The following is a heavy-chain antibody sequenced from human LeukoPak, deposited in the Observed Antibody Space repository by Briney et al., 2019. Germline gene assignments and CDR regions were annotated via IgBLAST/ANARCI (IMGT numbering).Heavy chain of an antibody. CDR3: ARAVRSYDYVWGSYRRYYFDY. Sequence: ASVKVSCKASGYTFTSYDINWVRQATGQGLEWMGWMNPNSGNTGYAQKFQGRVTMTRNTSISTAYMELSSLRSEDTAVYYCARAVRSYDYVWGSYRRYYFDYWGQGTLVTVSS. J-gene: IGHJ4*02. D-gene: IGHD3-16*02. V-gene: IGHV1-8*02. CDR2: MNPNSGNT. CDR1: GYTFTSYD.